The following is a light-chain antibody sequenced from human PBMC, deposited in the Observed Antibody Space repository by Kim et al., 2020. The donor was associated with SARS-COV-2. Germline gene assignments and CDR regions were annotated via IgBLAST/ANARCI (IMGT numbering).Light chain of an antibody. Sequence: EIVMTQSPATLSVSPGERATLSCRASQSVSSNLAWYQQKPGQAPRLLIYGASTRATGIPARFSGSGSGKEFTLTISSLQSEDFAVYYCQQYNNWPPFTCGGGNKLEIK. J-gene: IGKJ4*01. CDR3: QQYNNWPPFT. CDR1: QSVSSN. CDR2: GAS. V-gene: IGKV3-15*01.